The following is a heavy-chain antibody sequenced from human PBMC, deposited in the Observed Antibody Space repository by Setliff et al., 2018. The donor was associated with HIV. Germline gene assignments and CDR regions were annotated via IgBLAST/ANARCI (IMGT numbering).Heavy chain of an antibody. Sequence: TLSLTCSVSGDSLSTSSYFWGWVRQSPGKGLEWIGNIYYTGFTYYSPSLKSRVTISIDASKSQFSLNLTSVTDSDTAVYYCTKEGRGDPGLATTRLDYWGQGKLVTVS. CDR1: GDSLSTSSYF. CDR3: TKEGRGDPGLATTRLDY. CDR2: IYYTGFT. D-gene: IGHD1-1*01. J-gene: IGHJ4*02. V-gene: IGHV4-39*01.